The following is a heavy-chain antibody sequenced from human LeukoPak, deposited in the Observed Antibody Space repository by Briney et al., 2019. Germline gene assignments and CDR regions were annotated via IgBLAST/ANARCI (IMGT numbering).Heavy chain of an antibody. CDR1: GFTFSSYW. CDR3: ARGSEDYDSSGYYYDLGDY. V-gene: IGHV3-30*03. CDR2: ISYEGNNK. J-gene: IGHJ4*02. D-gene: IGHD3-22*01. Sequence: GGSLRLSCAASGFTFSSYWMSWVRQAPGKGLEWVAVISYEGNNKYYADSVKGRFTISRDNSKNKQYLQMNSLRAEDTAVYYCARGSEDYDSSGYYYDLGDYWGQGTLVTVSS.